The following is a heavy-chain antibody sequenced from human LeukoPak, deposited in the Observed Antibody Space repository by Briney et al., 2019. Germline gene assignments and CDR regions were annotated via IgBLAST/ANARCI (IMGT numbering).Heavy chain of an antibody. Sequence: ASVKVSCKASGYTFTGYGVSWVRQAPGQGLEWMGWISAYNGNTNYAQKLQGRVTMTTDTSTSTAYMELRSLRSDDTAVYYCARRPLNVGDERGDFDYWGQGTLVTVSS. V-gene: IGHV1-18*01. CDR1: GYTFTGYG. CDR2: ISAYNGNT. J-gene: IGHJ4*02. CDR3: ARRPLNVGDERGDFDY. D-gene: IGHD3-10*01.